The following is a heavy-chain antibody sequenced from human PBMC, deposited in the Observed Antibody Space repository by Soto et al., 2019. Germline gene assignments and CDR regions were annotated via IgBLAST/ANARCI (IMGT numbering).Heavy chain of an antibody. CDR2: TYYRSRWYN. J-gene: IGHJ6*03. Sequence: QVQLQESGPGLVKPSQTLSLTCAISGDSVSSNSAAWNWIRLSPSIGLEWLARTYYRSRWYNDYAVSVSSRITVNPDTSKNQVSLPLTSVTPEDTAVYYCAGTTSHQWYYMDVWGKGTTVTVSS. D-gene: IGHD1-7*01. CDR1: GDSVSSNSAA. V-gene: IGHV6-1*01. CDR3: AGTTSHQWYYMDV.